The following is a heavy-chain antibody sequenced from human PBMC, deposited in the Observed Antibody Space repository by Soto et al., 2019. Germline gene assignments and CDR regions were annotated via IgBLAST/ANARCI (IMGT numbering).Heavy chain of an antibody. D-gene: IGHD2-15*01. J-gene: IGHJ4*02. CDR2: INAGNGNT. Sequence: PSVKVSCKASGYTFTSYAMHWVRQAPGQRLEWMGWINAGNGNTKYSQKFQGRVTITRDTSASTAYMELSSLRSEDTAVYYCAVSAGYGSAFDYWGQGTLVTVSS. CDR1: GYTFTSYA. CDR3: AVSAGYGSAFDY. V-gene: IGHV1-3*01.